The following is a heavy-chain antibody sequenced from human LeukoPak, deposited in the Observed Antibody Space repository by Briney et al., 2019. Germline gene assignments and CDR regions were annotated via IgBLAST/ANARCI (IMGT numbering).Heavy chain of an antibody. CDR2: IYSGGST. J-gene: IGHJ4*02. CDR3: ASADYYDSSALDY. D-gene: IGHD3-22*01. Sequence: GGSLRLSCAASGFTVSSNYMSWVRQAPGKGLEWVSVIYSGGSTYYADSVKGRFTISRDNAKNTLYVQMNSLRAEDTAVYYCASADYYDSSALDYWGQGTLVTVSS. V-gene: IGHV3-53*01. CDR1: GFTVSSNY.